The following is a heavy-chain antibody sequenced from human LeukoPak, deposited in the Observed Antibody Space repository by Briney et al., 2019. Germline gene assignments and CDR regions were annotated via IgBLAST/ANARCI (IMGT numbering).Heavy chain of an antibody. CDR3: ARHRRLRPTYYFDY. V-gene: IGHV4-59*08. CDR1: GGSISSYY. CDR2: IYYSGST. D-gene: IGHD5-12*01. J-gene: IGHJ4*02. Sequence: SETLSLTCTVSGGSISSYYWSWIRQPPGKGLEWIGYIYYSGSTNYNPSLKSRVTISVDTSKNQFSLKLSSVTAADTAVYYCARHRRLRPTYYFDYWGQGTLVTVSS.